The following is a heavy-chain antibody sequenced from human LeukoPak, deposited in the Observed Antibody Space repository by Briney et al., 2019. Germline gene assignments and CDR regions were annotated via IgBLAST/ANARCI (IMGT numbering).Heavy chain of an antibody. Sequence: GGSLRLSCAASGFTFSAYWMSWVRQAPGKGLEWVANIKQDGSDKYYVDSVKDRFTISRDNAKNSLYLQMNSLRAEDTAVYYCARKTVVGSCFDYWGQGTPVTVSS. CDR3: ARKTVVGSCFDY. CDR2: IKQDGSDK. CDR1: GFTFSAYW. V-gene: IGHV3-7*03. J-gene: IGHJ4*02. D-gene: IGHD4-23*01.